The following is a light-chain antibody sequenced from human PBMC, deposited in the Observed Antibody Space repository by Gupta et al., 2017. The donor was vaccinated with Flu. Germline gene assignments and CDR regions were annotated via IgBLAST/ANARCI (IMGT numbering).Light chain of an antibody. V-gene: IGKV3-15*01. CDR1: QSIGTN. Sequence: ETVMTQSPATLSVSPGESATLSCRASQSIGTNLAWYQQKPGQAPRLLISGGSTRATGFPARFSGSGSGTEFTLTITSLQSEDVAVYYCQHYNHWPLTFGGGTKVEIK. J-gene: IGKJ4*01. CDR3: QHYNHWPLT. CDR2: GGS.